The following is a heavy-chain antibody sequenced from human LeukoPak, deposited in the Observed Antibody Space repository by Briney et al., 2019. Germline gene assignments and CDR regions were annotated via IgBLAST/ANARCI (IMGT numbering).Heavy chain of an antibody. J-gene: IGHJ4*02. CDR2: IYSGGST. Sequence: GGSLRLSCAASGFTVSSNYMSWVRQAPGKGLEWVSVIYSGGSTYYADSVKGRFTISRDNSKNTLYLQMNSLRAEDTAVYYCANVLSLRHFDWVLYIDHWGQGTLVTVSS. CDR3: ANVLSLRHFDWVLYIDH. D-gene: IGHD3-9*01. V-gene: IGHV3-53*01. CDR1: GFTVSSNY.